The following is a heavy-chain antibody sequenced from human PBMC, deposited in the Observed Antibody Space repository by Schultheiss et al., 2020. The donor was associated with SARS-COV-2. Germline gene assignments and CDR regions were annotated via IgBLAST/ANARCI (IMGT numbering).Heavy chain of an antibody. Sequence: GGSLRLSCAVSGFTFSNYGIHWVRQAPGKGLEWVAFISYDGSNKFYADSVKGRFTISRDNSKNTLYLQMNSLRAEDTAVYYCAKDESIVLVVYAPAFDIWGQGTMVTVSS. CDR3: AKDESIVLVVYAPAFDI. J-gene: IGHJ3*02. CDR1: GFTFSNYG. D-gene: IGHD2-8*02. V-gene: IGHV3-30*18. CDR2: ISYDGSNK.